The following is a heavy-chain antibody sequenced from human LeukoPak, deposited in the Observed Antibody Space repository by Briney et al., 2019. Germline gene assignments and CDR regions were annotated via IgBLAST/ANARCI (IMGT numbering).Heavy chain of an antibody. CDR2: IKQDGSEK. CDR1: GFTFRTYW. Sequence: GGSLTLSCAASGFTFRTYWMSWVRQAPGTGLEWVANIKQDGSEKYYVDSVRGRFTISRDNAKNSLSLQMNSLRAEDTAVYYCASQGYCSSGSCSFPRHPFDYWGQGTLVTVSS. V-gene: IGHV3-7*01. D-gene: IGHD2-15*01. J-gene: IGHJ4*02. CDR3: ASQGYCSSGSCSFPRHPFDY.